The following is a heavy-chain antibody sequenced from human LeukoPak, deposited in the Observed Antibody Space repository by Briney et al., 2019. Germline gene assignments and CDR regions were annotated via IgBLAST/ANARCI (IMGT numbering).Heavy chain of an antibody. D-gene: IGHD3-10*01. CDR3: ARGGSGSNFDY. V-gene: IGHV4-61*08. J-gene: IGHJ4*02. CDR2: IYYSGST. Sequence: SETLSLTCAVSGGSISSGGYSWSWIRQPPGKGLEWIGYIYYSGSTNYNPSLKSRVTISVDTSKNQFSLKLSSVTAADTAVYYCARGGSGSNFDYWGQGTLVTVSS. CDR1: GGSISSGGYS.